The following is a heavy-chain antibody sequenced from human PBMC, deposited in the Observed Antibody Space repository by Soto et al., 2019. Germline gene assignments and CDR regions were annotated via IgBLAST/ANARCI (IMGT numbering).Heavy chain of an antibody. CDR3: ARDAHSITIFGVVPNWFDP. D-gene: IGHD3-3*01. V-gene: IGHV3-30-3*01. J-gene: IGHJ5*02. CDR2: ISYDGSNK. CDR1: GFTFSSYA. Sequence: GGSLRLSCAASGFTFSSYAMHWVRQAPGKGLEWVAVISYDGSNKYYADSVKGRFTISRDNSKNTLYLQMNSLRAEDTAVYYCARDAHSITIFGVVPNWFDPWGQGTLVTVSS.